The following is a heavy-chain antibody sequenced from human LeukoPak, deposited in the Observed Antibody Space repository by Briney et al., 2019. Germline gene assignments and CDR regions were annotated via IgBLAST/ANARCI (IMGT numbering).Heavy chain of an antibody. CDR2: ISGSGGST. CDR3: ARVVPPTDYGSGSYFWDPYYFDY. CDR1: GFTFSDYN. Sequence: QPGGSLRLSCAASGFTFSDYNMRWIRQAPGKGLEWVSAISGSGGSTYYADSVKGRFTISRDNSKNTLYLQMNSLRAEDTAVYYCARVVPPTDYGSGSYFWDPYYFDYWGQGTLVTVSS. V-gene: IGHV3-23*01. J-gene: IGHJ4*02. D-gene: IGHD3-10*01.